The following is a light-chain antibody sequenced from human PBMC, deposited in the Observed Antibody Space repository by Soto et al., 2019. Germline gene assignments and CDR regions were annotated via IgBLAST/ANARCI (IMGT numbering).Light chain of an antibody. CDR1: SSDVGSYNR. CDR2: EVS. J-gene: IGLJ1*01. CDR3: SSYTSITLYV. Sequence: QSVLTQPPYVSGSPGQSVTISCTGTSSDVGSYNRVSWYQQPPGTAPKLMIYEVSNRPSGVPDRFSGSKSGNTASLTISGLQAEDEADYYCSSYTSITLYVFGTGTKLTVL. V-gene: IGLV2-18*02.